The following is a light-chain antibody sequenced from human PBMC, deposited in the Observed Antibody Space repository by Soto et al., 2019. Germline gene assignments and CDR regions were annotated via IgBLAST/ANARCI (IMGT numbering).Light chain of an antibody. V-gene: IGKV3D-20*01. CDR3: QQYGSSPWT. CDR1: QSVSSGY. J-gene: IGKJ1*01. CDR2: DAS. Sequence: EIVLTQSPATLSLSPGERATLSCGASQSVSSGYLAWYQQKPGLAPRLLIYDASSRATGIPERFSGSGSGTDFTLTISRLEPEDFAVYYCQQYGSSPWTFGQGTRVEIK.